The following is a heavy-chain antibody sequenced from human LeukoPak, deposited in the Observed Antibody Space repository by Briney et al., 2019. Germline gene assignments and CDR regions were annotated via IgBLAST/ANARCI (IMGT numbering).Heavy chain of an antibody. Sequence: SETLTLTCSVSGGPINSYYGSWLRQPPGKGVEWLGYIYYSGSPNYNPSRKSRVTISVDTSKNHFSVKLSSVTPTDTGVYYCARGGCSCWYSSENWCDLWGQGTLVTVSS. V-gene: IGHV4-59*13. J-gene: IGHJ5*02. D-gene: IGHD6-19*01. CDR2: IYYSGSP. CDR3: ARGGCSCWYSSENWCDL. CDR1: GGPINSYY.